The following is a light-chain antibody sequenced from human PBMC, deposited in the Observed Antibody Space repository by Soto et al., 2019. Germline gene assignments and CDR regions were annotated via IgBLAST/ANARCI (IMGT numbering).Light chain of an antibody. CDR1: SSNIGAGYD. CDR3: QSYDSSLSGWV. CDR2: GNS. J-gene: IGLJ3*02. V-gene: IGLV1-40*01. Sequence: QSVLTQPPSVSGAPGQRVTISCTESSSNIGAGYDVHWYQQLPGTAPKLLIYGNSNRPSGVPDRFSCSKSGTSASLAITGXXXXXXXXYYCQSYDSSLSGWVFGGGTKLTV.